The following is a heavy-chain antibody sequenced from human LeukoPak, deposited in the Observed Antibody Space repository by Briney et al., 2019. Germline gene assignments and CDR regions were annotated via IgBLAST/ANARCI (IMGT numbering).Heavy chain of an antibody. J-gene: IGHJ3*02. Sequence: PGGSLRLSCAVSRFTFSTYYMTWVRQAPGKGLEWVANIKPDGSGHFYVDSVKGRFTISRDNAKNSLYLQMNSLRAEDTALYYCARVYGGNGDAFDIWGQGTMVTVSS. CDR1: RFTFSTYY. CDR2: IKPDGSGH. CDR3: ARVYGGNGDAFDI. V-gene: IGHV3-7*03. D-gene: IGHD4-23*01.